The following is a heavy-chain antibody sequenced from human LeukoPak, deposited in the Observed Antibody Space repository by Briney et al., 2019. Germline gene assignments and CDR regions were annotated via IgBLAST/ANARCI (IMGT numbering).Heavy chain of an antibody. CDR1: GFTFSSYA. CDR3: ARTIVVVTARPSHYFDY. D-gene: IGHD2-21*02. J-gene: IGHJ4*02. Sequence: GGSLRLSCAASGFTFSSYAMHWVRQAQGKGREGVAVISYDGSNKYYADSVKGRFTISRDNSKNTLYLQMNSLRAEDTAVYYCARTIVVVTARPSHYFDYWGQGTLVTVSS. V-gene: IGHV3-30-3*01. CDR2: ISYDGSNK.